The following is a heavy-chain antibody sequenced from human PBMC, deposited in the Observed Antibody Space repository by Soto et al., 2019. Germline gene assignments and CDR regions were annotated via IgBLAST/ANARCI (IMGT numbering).Heavy chain of an antibody. CDR3: ARVTRVITPTGYHYYGMDV. V-gene: IGHV1-69*06. Sequence: SVKVSCKASGGTFTSYAVTWVRQAPGQGLEWMGGIIPIFGTANYAQKFQGRVTITADKSTSTAYMELSSLRFEDTAVYYCARVTRVITPTGYHYYGMDVWGQGTTVTVSS. CDR1: GGTFTSYA. J-gene: IGHJ6*02. CDR2: IIPIFGTA. D-gene: IGHD3-16*01.